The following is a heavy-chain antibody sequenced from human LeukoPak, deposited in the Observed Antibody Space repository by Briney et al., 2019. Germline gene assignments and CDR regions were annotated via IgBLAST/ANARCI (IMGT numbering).Heavy chain of an antibody. Sequence: SETLSLTCTVSGGSISSYYWSWIRQPPGKGLEWIGYIYYSGSTNYNPSLKSRVTISVDTSKNQFSLKLSSVTAADTAVYYCGRHGGYTNGYLLENHYQYYMDVWGKGTTVTVSS. V-gene: IGHV4-59*01. D-gene: IGHD5-18*01. CDR3: GRHGGYTNGYLLENHYQYYMDV. J-gene: IGHJ6*03. CDR2: IYYSGST. CDR1: GGSISSYY.